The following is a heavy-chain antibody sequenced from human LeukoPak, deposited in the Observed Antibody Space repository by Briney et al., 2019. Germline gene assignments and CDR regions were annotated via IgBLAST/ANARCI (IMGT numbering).Heavy chain of an antibody. CDR3: ARESGPRQTKQFDN. CDR1: GASISNHY. V-gene: IGHV4-59*11. D-gene: IGHD1-14*01. J-gene: IGHJ4*02. CDR2: IHYTGTT. Sequence: SETLSLTCTVSGASISNHYWSWVRQPPGKGLEWIGFIHYTGTTNYNSSLKSRVTISVDTSKNQFSLKLSSVTAADTAVYYCARESGPRQTKQFDNWGQGTLVTVSS.